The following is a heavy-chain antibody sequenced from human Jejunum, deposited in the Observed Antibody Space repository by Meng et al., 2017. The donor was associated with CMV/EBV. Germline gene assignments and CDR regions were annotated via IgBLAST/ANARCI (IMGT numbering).Heavy chain of an antibody. Sequence: GSGYTFTRYWIVWVRQKPGKGLEWMGIIYPGDSDTRYSPSFQGQVSISADRSISSAYLQWSSLEASDTAMYYCARADSNNWFYFDSWGQGTLVTVSS. CDR3: ARADSNNWFYFDS. CDR2: IYPGDSDT. V-gene: IGHV5-51*01. CDR1: GYTFTRYW. J-gene: IGHJ4*02. D-gene: IGHD1-1*01.